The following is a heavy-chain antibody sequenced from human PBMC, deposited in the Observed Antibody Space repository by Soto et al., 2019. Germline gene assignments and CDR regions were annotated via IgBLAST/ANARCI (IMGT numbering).Heavy chain of an antibody. J-gene: IGHJ4*02. CDR2: INGDGSTT. Sequence: GGSLRLSCAASGFTFSNWWMHWVRQTPGRGLVWVSHINGDGSTTNYADSVKGRFTISRDNAKNTLYLQTNSLRVEDTGVYYCERDYISGTPNYWGQGTLVTVSS. D-gene: IGHD6-19*01. CDR1: GFTFSNWW. V-gene: IGHV3-74*01. CDR3: ERDYISGTPNY.